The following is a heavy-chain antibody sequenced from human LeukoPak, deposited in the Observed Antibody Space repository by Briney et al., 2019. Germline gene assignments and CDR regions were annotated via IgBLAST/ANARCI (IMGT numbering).Heavy chain of an antibody. D-gene: IGHD6-6*01. CDR2: ISYDGSNK. Sequence: PGGSLRLSCAASGFTFSSYAMHWVRQAPGKGLEWVAVISYDGSNKYYADSVKGRFTISRDNSKNTLYLQMNSLRAEDTAVYYCARDLEGQLVLGLDYRGQGTLVTVSS. V-gene: IGHV3-30-3*01. CDR1: GFTFSSYA. J-gene: IGHJ4*02. CDR3: ARDLEGQLVLGLDY.